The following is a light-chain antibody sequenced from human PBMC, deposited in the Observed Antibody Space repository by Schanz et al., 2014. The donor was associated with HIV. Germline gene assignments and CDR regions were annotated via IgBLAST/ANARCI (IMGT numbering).Light chain of an antibody. CDR1: SNDVGTYDF. CDR2: DVT. V-gene: IGLV2-8*01. CDR3: SSYAGNNYYV. Sequence: QSALTQPASVSGSPGPSVTISCRGSSNDVGTYDFVSWYQQHPGKAPILIIYDVTNRPSGISDRFSGSKSGNTASLTVSGLQAEDEADYYCSSYAGNNYYVFGTGTKLTVL. J-gene: IGLJ1*01.